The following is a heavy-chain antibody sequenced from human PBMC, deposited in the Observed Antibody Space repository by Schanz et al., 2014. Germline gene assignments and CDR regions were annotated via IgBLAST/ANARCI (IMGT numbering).Heavy chain of an antibody. CDR1: GGSISSGGYS. J-gene: IGHJ6*02. CDR2: IYYSGSA. V-gene: IGHV4-30-4*07. Sequence: QVQLQESGPGLVKPSQTLSLTCVISGGSISSGGYSWSWIRQPPGRGLEWIGYIYYSGSAYYNPSLKSRLTISADTSKKKFSLRLSSVTAADTAVYYCYGMDVWGQGTTVTVSS. CDR3: YGMDV.